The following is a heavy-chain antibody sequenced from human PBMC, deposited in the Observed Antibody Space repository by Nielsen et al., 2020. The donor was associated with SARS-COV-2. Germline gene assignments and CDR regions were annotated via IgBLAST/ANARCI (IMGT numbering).Heavy chain of an antibody. J-gene: IGHJ2*01. CDR3: ARDRVLENPYWYFDL. V-gene: IGHV3-7*03. CDR2: IKEDGSEK. Sequence: GESLKISCAASGFTFSRHWMSWVRQAPGKGLEWVANIKEDGSEKYYVDSVKGRFTISRDNAKNSLYLQMNSLRAEDTAVYYCARDRVLENPYWYFDLWGRGTLVTVSS. CDR1: GFTFSRHW. D-gene: IGHD2-8*02.